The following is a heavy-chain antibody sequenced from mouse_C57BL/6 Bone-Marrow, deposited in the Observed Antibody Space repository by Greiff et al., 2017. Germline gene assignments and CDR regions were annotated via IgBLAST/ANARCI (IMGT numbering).Heavy chain of an antibody. J-gene: IGHJ3*01. CDR2: IYPGSGST. CDR1: GYTFTSYW. Sequence: QVQLQQPGAELVKPGASVKMSCKASGYTFTSYWITWVKQRPGQGLEWIGDIYPGSGSTKYNEKFKGKATLTADKSSSTAYMQLNSLTSEDSAVYFCARPDFFANWGQGTLVTVSA. D-gene: IGHD2-4*01. CDR3: ARPDFFAN. V-gene: IGHV1-55*01.